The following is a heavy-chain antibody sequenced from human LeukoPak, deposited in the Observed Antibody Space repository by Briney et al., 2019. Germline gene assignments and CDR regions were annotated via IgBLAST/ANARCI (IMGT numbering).Heavy chain of an antibody. Sequence: SETLSLTCTVSGGSISSGGYYWSWIRQHPGKGLEWIGYICYSGSTYYNPSLKSRVTISVDTSKNQFSLKLSSVTAADTAVYYCAREDCSSTSCPKGEFDYWGQGTLVTVSS. V-gene: IGHV4-31*03. D-gene: IGHD2-2*01. CDR3: AREDCSSTSCPKGEFDY. J-gene: IGHJ4*02. CDR1: GGSISSGGYY. CDR2: ICYSGST.